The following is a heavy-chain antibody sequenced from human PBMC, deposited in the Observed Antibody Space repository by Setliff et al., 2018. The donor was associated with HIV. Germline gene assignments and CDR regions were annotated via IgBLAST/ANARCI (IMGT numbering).Heavy chain of an antibody. CDR1: GGSIRSTSHY. J-gene: IGHJ4*02. CDR3: ASLTTDRFLEWLFVY. D-gene: IGHD3-3*01. Sequence: PSETLSLTCTVSGGSIRSTSHYWGWIRQPPGRGLEWIGSVYYSGSTYYNPSLKTRVTISVDTSKNQFSLKLSSVTAADTAVYYCASLTTDRFLEWLFVYWGQGTLVTVSS. CDR2: VYYSGST. V-gene: IGHV4-39*01.